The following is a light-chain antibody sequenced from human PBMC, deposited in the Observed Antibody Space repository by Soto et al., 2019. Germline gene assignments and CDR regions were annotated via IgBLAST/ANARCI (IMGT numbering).Light chain of an antibody. Sequence: QSALTQPPSVSGSPGQSVSISCTGTSSDVGNYNYVSWYQQYPGKAPKLLIFDVSKRPSGVPDRFSGSKSANTASLTISGLQAEDEADYYCCSYAGNDIVIFGGGTKVTVL. CDR3: CSYAGNDIVI. CDR1: SSDVGNYNY. V-gene: IGLV2-11*01. J-gene: IGLJ2*01. CDR2: DVS.